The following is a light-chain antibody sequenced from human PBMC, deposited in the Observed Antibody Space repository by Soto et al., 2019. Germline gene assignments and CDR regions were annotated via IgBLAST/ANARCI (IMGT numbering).Light chain of an antibody. V-gene: IGLV4-69*01. CDR2: VNSDGSH. J-gene: IGLJ2*01. Sequence: QPVLTQSPSASASLGASVKLTCTLNSGYSSYAIAWHQQQPEKGPRYLMKVNSDGSHTKGDGIPDRFSASSSGAERYLTISSLQSEDEAHYYCQTWGTGIRVVGGGTQLAVL. CDR1: SGYSSYA. CDR3: QTWGTGIRV.